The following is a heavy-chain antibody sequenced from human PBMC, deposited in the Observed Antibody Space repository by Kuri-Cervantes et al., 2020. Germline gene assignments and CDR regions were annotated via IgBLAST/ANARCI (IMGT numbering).Heavy chain of an antibody. CDR1: GYTFTGYY. D-gene: IGHD3-10*01. CDR3: AREKRYGSSSWDY. Sequence: ASVKVSCKASGYTFTGYYMHWVRQAPGQGLEWMGWISAYNGNTNYAQKLQGRVTMTTDTSTSTAYMELRSLRSDDTAVYYCAREKRYGSSSWDYWGQGTLVTVSS. V-gene: IGHV1-18*04. J-gene: IGHJ4*02. CDR2: ISAYNGNT.